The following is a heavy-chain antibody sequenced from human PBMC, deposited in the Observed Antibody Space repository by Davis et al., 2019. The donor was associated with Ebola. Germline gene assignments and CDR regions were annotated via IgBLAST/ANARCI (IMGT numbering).Heavy chain of an antibody. CDR3: ARDGPAMGTY. D-gene: IGHD5-18*01. CDR2: INSDGSIT. V-gene: IGHV3-74*01. J-gene: IGHJ4*02. Sequence: SCKASGYTFTGYYMHWVRQAPGKGLVWVSRINSDGSITTYADSVKGRFTISRDNAKNTLYLQINSLRAEDTAVYYCARDGPAMGTYWGQGTLVTVSS. CDR1: GYTFTGYY.